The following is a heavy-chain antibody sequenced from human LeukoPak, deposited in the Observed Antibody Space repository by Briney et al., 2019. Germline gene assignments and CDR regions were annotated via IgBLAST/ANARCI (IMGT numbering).Heavy chain of an antibody. CDR3: ARDSYCSSTSCYEGDAFDI. D-gene: IGHD2-2*01. Sequence: GGSLRLSCAASGFTFSSYGMHWVRQAPGKGLEWVSYISSSSSSTIYYADSVKGRFTISRDNAKNSLYLQMNSLRAEDTAVYYCARDSYCSSTSCYEGDAFDIWGQGTMVTVSS. V-gene: IGHV3-48*01. J-gene: IGHJ3*02. CDR1: GFTFSSYG. CDR2: ISSSSSSTI.